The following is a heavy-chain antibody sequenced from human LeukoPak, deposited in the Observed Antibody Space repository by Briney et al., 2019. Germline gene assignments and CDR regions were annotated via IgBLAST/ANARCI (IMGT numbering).Heavy chain of an antibody. CDR2: IYHSGGT. Sequence: PSETLSLTCAVSGYSISSGYYWGWIRQPPGKGLEWIGSIYHSGGTYYNPSLKSRVTISVDTSKNQFSLKLSSVTAADTAVYYCARRHTNHDFWSGYYSYFDYWGQGTLVTVSS. CDR1: GYSISSGYY. V-gene: IGHV4-38-2*01. J-gene: IGHJ4*02. D-gene: IGHD3-3*01. CDR3: ARRHTNHDFWSGYYSYFDY.